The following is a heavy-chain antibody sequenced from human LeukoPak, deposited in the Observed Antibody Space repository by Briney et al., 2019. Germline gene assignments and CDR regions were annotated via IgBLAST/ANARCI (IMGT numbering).Heavy chain of an antibody. Sequence: PSETLSLTCAVYGGSFSGYYWSWIRQPPGKGLEWIGEINHSGSTNYNPSLKSRVTISVDTSKNQFSLKLSSVTAADTAVYYCARVSSGQQWLVGNWFDPWGQRTLVTVSS. V-gene: IGHV4-34*01. CDR2: INHSGST. CDR3: ARVSSGQQWLVGNWFDP. D-gene: IGHD6-19*01. CDR1: GGSFSGYY. J-gene: IGHJ5*02.